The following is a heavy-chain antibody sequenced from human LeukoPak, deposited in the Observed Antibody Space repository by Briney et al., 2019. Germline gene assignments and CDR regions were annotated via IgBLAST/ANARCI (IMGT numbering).Heavy chain of an antibody. CDR1: GFTFSTYS. CDR2: ISGSGGST. J-gene: IGHJ1*01. Sequence: GGSLRLSCAASGFTFSTYSMNWVRQAPGKGLEWVSAISGSGGSTYYADSVKGRFTISRDNSKNTLYLQMNSLRAEDTAVYYCAKDTNLHQHWGQGTLVTVSS. D-gene: IGHD1-1*01. CDR3: AKDTNLHQH. V-gene: IGHV3-23*01.